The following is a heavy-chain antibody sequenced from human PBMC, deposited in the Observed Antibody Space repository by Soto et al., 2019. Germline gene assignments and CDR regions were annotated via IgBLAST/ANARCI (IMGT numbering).Heavy chain of an antibody. V-gene: IGHV4-31*03. CDR1: GDSMGSGGHY. CDR2: IYYSGAT. J-gene: IGHJ4*02. CDR3: ARDKDLEPTVWGY. D-gene: IGHD7-27*01. Sequence: QVQLQESGPGLVKPSQTLSLTCTVSGDSMGSGGHYSNWIRLLPGKGLEWIGYIYYSGATHYNPSLRGRVSISIDTSNNQFSLRLISVTAADTALYFCARDKDLEPTVWGYWGQGTQVTVSS.